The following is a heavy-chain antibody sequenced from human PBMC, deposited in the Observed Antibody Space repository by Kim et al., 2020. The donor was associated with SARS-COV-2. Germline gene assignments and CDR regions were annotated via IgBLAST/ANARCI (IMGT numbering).Heavy chain of an antibody. D-gene: IGHD3-10*01. V-gene: IGHV1-46*01. Sequence: ASVKVSCKASGYTFTSYYMHWVRQAPGQGLEWMGIINPSGGSTSYAQKFQGRVTMTRDTSTSTVYMELSSLRSEDTAVYYCARDIPYNTMVQGVIIHWSYYYYGMDVWGQGTTVTVSS. CDR2: INPSGGST. J-gene: IGHJ6*02. CDR3: ARDIPYNTMVQGVIIHWSYYYYGMDV. CDR1: GYTFTSYY.